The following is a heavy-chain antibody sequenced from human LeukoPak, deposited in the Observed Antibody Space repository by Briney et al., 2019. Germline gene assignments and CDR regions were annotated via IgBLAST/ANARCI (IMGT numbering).Heavy chain of an antibody. V-gene: IGHV3-48*01. J-gene: IGHJ4*02. CDR3: ARDCSGRNWARDFDY. Sequence: PGRSLRLSCAASGFTFSSYAMHWVRQAPGAGLEWVSYINTNGRTIYYADSVKGRFTMSRDNDKNSMYLQMNSLRAEDTAVYYCARDCSGRNWARDFDYWGQGTLVTVS. CDR1: GFTFSSYA. D-gene: IGHD2-15*01. CDR2: INTNGRTI.